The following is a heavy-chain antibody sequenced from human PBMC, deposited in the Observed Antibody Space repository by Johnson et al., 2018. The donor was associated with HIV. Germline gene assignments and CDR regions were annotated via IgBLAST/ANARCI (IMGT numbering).Heavy chain of an antibody. J-gene: IGHJ3*02. V-gene: IGHV3-72*01. D-gene: IGHD1-26*01. CDR1: GFTFSSYG. CDR2: IRNKANRYST. Sequence: LLVESGGGVVQPGGSLRLSCAASGFTFSSYGMHWVRQAPGKGLEWIGRIRNKANRYSTEYAASVKGRFTISRDDSKNSLSLQMSSLKTEDTAVYYCAKRYSGSLRDAFDIWGQGTMVTVSS. CDR3: AKRYSGSLRDAFDI.